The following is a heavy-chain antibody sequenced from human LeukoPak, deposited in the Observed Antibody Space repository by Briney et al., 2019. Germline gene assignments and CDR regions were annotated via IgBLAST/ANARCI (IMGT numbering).Heavy chain of an antibody. V-gene: IGHV3-30*02. CDR2: IRYDGSNK. CDR1: GFTFSNYG. CDR3: ARSGYNRFDY. D-gene: IGHD5-24*01. Sequence: GGSLRLPCAASGFTFSNYGMHWVRQAPGKGLEWVTFIRYDGSNKKYADSVKGRFTISRDNSKNTLYLQMNSLRAEDTAVYYCARSGYNRFDYWGQGTLVTVSS. J-gene: IGHJ4*02.